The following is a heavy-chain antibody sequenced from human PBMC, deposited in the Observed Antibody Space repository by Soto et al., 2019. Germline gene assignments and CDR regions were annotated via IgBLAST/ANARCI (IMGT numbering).Heavy chain of an antibody. J-gene: IGHJ6*02. CDR3: ARDWRQPHYYGMDV. D-gene: IGHD6-13*01. CDR2: IIPILGIA. V-gene: IGHV1-69*08. CDR1: GGTFSSYT. Sequence: QVQLVQSGAEVKKPGSSVKVSCKASGGTFSSYTISWVRQAPGQGLEWMGRIIPILGIANYAQKFQGRVTIPADKYTSTAYMELSSLRSEDTAVYCCARDWRQPHYYGMDVWGQGTTVTVSS.